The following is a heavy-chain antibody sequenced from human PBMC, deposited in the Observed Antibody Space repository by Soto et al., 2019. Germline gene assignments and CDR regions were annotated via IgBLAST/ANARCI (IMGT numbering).Heavy chain of an antibody. CDR1: GGSFSGYY. CDR2: INHSGST. D-gene: IGHD4-17*01. V-gene: IGHV4-34*01. Sequence: PSETLSLTCAVYGGSFSGYYWSWIRQPPGKGLEWIGEINHSGSTNYNPSLKSRVTISVDTSKNQFSLKLSSVTAADTAVYYCERAELTTVVTLSFDYWGQGTLVTVSS. J-gene: IGHJ4*02. CDR3: ERAELTTVVTLSFDY.